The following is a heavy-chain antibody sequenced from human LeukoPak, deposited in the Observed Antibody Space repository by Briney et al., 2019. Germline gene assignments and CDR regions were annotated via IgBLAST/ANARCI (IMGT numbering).Heavy chain of an antibody. CDR3: ARRSYCSGGSCYFPRGYYYYYYMDV. V-gene: IGHV1-8*01. J-gene: IGHJ6*03. D-gene: IGHD2-15*01. CDR1: GYTFTSYD. CDR2: MNPNSGNT. Sequence: ASVKVSCKASGYTFTSYDINWVRQATGQGLEWMGWMNPNSGNTGYAQKFQGRVTMTRNTSISTAYMELSSLRSEDTAVYYCARRSYCSGGSCYFPRGYYYYYYMDVWGKGTTVTVSS.